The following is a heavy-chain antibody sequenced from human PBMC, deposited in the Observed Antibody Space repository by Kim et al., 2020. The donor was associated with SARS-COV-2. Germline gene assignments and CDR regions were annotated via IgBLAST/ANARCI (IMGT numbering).Heavy chain of an antibody. CDR1: GFTFSSYA. Sequence: GGSLRLSCAASGFTFSSYAMNWVRQAPGKGLEWVSAISGSGGSTYYADSVKGRFTISRDNSKNTLYLQMNSLRAEDTAVYYCAKVDNYGSGSFDYWGQGTLVTVSS. V-gene: IGHV3-23*01. CDR3: AKVDNYGSGSFDY. CDR2: ISGSGGST. D-gene: IGHD3-10*01. J-gene: IGHJ4*02.